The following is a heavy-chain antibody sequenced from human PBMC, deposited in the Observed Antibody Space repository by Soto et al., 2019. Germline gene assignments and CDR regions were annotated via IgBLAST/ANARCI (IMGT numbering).Heavy chain of an antibody. Sequence: PSETLSLTCSVSGGSISNYYWSWIRQPPGKGLEWLGYIYYNGNSYYNPSLKSRLTMSVDTSKNQFSLRLSSATAADTAVYYCAREQYNWKTWGQGTLVTVSS. J-gene: IGHJ4*02. CDR1: GGSISNYY. D-gene: IGHD1-20*01. V-gene: IGHV4-59*01. CDR3: AREQYNWKT. CDR2: IYYNGNS.